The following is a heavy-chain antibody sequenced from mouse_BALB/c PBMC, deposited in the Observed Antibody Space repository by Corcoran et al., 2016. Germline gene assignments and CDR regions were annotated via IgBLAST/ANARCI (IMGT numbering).Heavy chain of an antibody. CDR1: GYSFTGYY. Sequence: LVKTGASVKISCKASGYSFTGYYMHWVKQSHGKSLEWIGYISCYNGATSYNQKFKGKATFTVDTSSSPAYMQFNSLTSDDSAVYYCARATLRYYAMDDWGQGTSVTVSS. D-gene: IGHD2-12*01. V-gene: IGHV1S34*01. CDR3: ARATLRYYAMDD. CDR2: ISCYNGAT. J-gene: IGHJ4*01.